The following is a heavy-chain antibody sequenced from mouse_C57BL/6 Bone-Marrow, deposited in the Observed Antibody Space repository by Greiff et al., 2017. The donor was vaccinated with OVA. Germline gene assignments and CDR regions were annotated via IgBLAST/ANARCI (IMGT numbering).Heavy chain of an antibody. V-gene: IGHV10-1*01. J-gene: IGHJ4*01. CDR2: IRSKSNNYAT. D-gene: IGHD2-1*01. CDR1: GFSFNTYA. Sequence: EVQLVESGGGLVQPKGSLKLSCAASGFSFNTYAMNWVRQAPGKGLEWVARIRSKSNNYATYYAASVKDRVTISRDDSESMLYLQMNNLKTEDTAMYYCVRQNYGNYLYYYAMDYWGQGTSVTVSS. CDR3: VRQNYGNYLYYYAMDY.